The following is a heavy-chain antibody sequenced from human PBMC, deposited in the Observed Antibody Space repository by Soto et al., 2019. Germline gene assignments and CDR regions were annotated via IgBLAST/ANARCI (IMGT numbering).Heavy chain of an antibody. CDR1: GDSISSYH. J-gene: IGHJ4*02. CDR3: TRANYFDY. Sequence: SETLSLTCTVSGDSISSYHWGWFRQPPGKGLEWIGYIYNSGATNYNPSLKSRVTISVDTSKNQISLKLYSVTAADTAVYYCTRANYFDYWGQGTLVTVSS. CDR2: IYNSGAT. V-gene: IGHV4-59*12.